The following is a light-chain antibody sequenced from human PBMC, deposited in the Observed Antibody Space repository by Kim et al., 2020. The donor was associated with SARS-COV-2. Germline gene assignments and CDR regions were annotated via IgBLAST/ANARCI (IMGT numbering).Light chain of an antibody. CDR2: YDS. CDR1: NIGSKG. Sequence: PGKTARVTCGGNNIGSKGVHWYQQKPGQAPVLVIYYDSDRPSGIPERFSGSNSGNTATLTISRVEAGDEADYYCQVWDSSSDHRVFGGGTQLTVL. J-gene: IGLJ3*02. CDR3: QVWDSSSDHRV. V-gene: IGLV3-21*04.